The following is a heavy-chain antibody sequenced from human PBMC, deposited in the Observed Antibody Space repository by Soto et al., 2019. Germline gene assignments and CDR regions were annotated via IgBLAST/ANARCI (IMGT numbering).Heavy chain of an antibody. CDR1: GFTFSNYI. Sequence: QVQLVESGGGVVQPGRSLRLSCAASGFTFSNYIMHWVRQAPGKGLEWVAIILHDGNNEYYADSVKGRFTISRDNSKNTLDLQMNSLRTEDTAMYYCARDDEDGSYCDLGYWGLGTLVTVSS. CDR3: ARDDEDGSYCDLGY. J-gene: IGHJ4*01. D-gene: IGHD3-10*01. V-gene: IGHV3-30-3*01. CDR2: ILHDGNNE.